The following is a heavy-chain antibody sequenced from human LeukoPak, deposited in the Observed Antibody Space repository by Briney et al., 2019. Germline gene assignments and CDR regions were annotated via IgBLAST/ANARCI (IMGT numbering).Heavy chain of an antibody. CDR2: INSDGSTT. CDR1: GFTFSSYW. D-gene: IGHD6-19*01. V-gene: IGHV3-74*01. Sequence: PGGSLRLSCAASGFTFSSYWMHWVRQAPGKGLVWVSRINSDGSTTTYADSVKGRFTISRDNSKNTLYLQMNSLRAEDTAVYYCARLTVSGQFDYWGQGTLVTVSS. J-gene: IGHJ4*02. CDR3: ARLTVSGQFDY.